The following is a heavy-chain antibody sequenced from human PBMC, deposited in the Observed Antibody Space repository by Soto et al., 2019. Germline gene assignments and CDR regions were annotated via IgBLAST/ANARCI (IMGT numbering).Heavy chain of an antibody. J-gene: IGHJ6*04. CDR2: TYYRSKWYN. Sequence: SQTLSLTCAISGDSVSSNSAAWNWIRQSPSRGLEWLGRTYYRSKWYNDYAVSVKSRITINPDTSKNQLSLQLNSVTPEDTAVYYCARGLRLLESHDYYYGMDVWGKGTTVTVSS. CDR3: ARGLRLLESHDYYYGMDV. CDR1: GDSVSSNSAA. D-gene: IGHD3-3*01. V-gene: IGHV6-1*01.